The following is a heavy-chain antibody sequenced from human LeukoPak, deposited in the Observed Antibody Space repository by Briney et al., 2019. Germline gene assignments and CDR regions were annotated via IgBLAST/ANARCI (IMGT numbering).Heavy chain of an antibody. CDR2: IYYSGST. CDR3: ARGRYFDWLPSKWFDH. CDR1: GGSVSGYY. V-gene: IGHV4-59*02. D-gene: IGHD3-9*01. J-gene: IGHJ5*02. Sequence: SETLSLTCTVSGGSVSGYYWSWIRQPPGKRLEWIGYIYYSGSTIYNPSLKSRVTISVDTSKNQVSLELSSVTAADTAVYYCARGRYFDWLPSKWFDHWGQGTLVTVSS.